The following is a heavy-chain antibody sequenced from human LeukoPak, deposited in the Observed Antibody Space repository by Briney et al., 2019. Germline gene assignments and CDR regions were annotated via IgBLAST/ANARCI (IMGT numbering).Heavy chain of an antibody. Sequence: SETLSLTCAVSGVSLTDYYCSWIRQSPGKGLEWIGEVSPDGYDKYNPSLKSRVSISVDRSENQLSLRLSSVTAADTAIYYCARIRCVSGPEICYNHWAQGSLITVSS. CDR3: ARIRCVSGPEICYNH. J-gene: IGHJ5*02. CDR2: VSPDGYD. D-gene: IGHD2-8*01. CDR1: GVSLTDYY. V-gene: IGHV4-34*01.